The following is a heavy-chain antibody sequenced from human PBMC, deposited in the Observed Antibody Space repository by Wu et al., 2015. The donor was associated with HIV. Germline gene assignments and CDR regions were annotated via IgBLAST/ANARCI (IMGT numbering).Heavy chain of an antibody. J-gene: IGHJ4*02. CDR2: VDPEDGET. Sequence: VQLVQSGAEVKKPGTSVTISCRVSGYIFTDFYLHWVQQAPGKGLEWMGLVDPEDGETTYAEKFQGRVAITADTSTNTAYMQLSSLEFDDTAIYYCATGDEGGGYSEFWGQGTRGHSFL. V-gene: IGHV1-69-2*01. CDR3: ATGDEGGGYSEF. D-gene: IGHD2-21*01. CDR1: GYIFTDFY.